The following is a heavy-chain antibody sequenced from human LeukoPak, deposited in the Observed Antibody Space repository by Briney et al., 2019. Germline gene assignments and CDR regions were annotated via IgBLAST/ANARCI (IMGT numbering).Heavy chain of an antibody. D-gene: IGHD3-22*01. J-gene: IGHJ4*02. Sequence: GGSLRLSCAVSGITLSNYGMSWLRQAPGKGLEWVAGISDSGGRTNYADSVRGRFTISRDNPKSTLYLQMNSVRAEDTAVYFCAKRGVVIRVILVGFHKEAYYFDSGGQGALVTVSS. CDR3: AKRGVVIRVILVGFHKEAYYFDS. V-gene: IGHV3-23*01. CDR2: ISDSGGRT. CDR1: GITLSNYG.